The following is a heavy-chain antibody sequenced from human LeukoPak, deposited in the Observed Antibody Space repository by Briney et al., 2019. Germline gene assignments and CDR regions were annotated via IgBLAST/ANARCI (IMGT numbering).Heavy chain of an antibody. J-gene: IGHJ6*03. Sequence: GGSLRLSCAASGFTFTDYYMNWVRQAPGKGLEWVSYMSSSGSIKYYADSVKGRFIISRDNAKNSLSLEMNSLRAEDTAVYYCARGDCSSTNCYVGYYYYMDVWGKGTTVTVSS. CDR1: GFTFTDYY. CDR2: MSSSGSIK. CDR3: ARGDCSSTNCYVGYYYYMDV. V-gene: IGHV3-11*01. D-gene: IGHD2-2*01.